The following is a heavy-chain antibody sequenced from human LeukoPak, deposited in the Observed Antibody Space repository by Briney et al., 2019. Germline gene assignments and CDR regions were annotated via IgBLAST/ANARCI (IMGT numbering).Heavy chain of an antibody. CDR2: ISYDGSNK. CDR3: AKDLGRGDFDY. CDR1: GFTFSSYG. Sequence: PGGSLRLSCAASGFTFSSYGMHWVRQAPGKGLEWVAVISYDGSNKYYADSVRGRFTISRDNSKNTLYLQMNSLRAEDTAVYYCAKDLGRGDFDYWGQGTLVTVSS. J-gene: IGHJ4*02. D-gene: IGHD3-10*01. V-gene: IGHV3-30*18.